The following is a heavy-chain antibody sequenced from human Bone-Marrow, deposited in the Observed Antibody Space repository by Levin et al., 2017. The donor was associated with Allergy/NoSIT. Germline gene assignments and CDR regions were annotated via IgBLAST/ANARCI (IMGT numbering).Heavy chain of an antibody. CDR2: ISSSSSTI. J-gene: IGHJ4*02. V-gene: IGHV3-48*01. Sequence: HAGGSLRLSCAASGFTFSSYSMNWVRQAPGKGLEWVSYISSSSSTIYYADSVKGRFTISRDNAKNSLYLQMNSLRAEDTAVYYCASLVMVRGVGFDYWGQGTLVTVSS. CDR1: GFTFSSYS. CDR3: ASLVMVRGVGFDY. D-gene: IGHD3-10*01.